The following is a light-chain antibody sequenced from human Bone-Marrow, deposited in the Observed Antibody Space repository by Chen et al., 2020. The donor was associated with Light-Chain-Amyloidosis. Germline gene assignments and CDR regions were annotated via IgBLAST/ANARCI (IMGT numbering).Light chain of an antibody. CDR2: GAF. Sequence: EIVLTQSPGTLSLSPWERATLSCRASQSFRSSYLAWYQQKPGQAPRLLIYGAFSRATGTPDRFSCSGYETEFTLTISRLEPEDLAVYYCQQDGSSPWAFGQGTKVAIK. V-gene: IGKV3-20*01. CDR1: QSFRSSY. CDR3: QQDGSSPWA. J-gene: IGKJ1*01.